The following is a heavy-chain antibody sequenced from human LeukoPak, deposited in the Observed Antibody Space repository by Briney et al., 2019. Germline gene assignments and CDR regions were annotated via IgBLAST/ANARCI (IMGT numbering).Heavy chain of an antibody. CDR1: GFTFSSYW. CDR3: ARDPGYYDSSGYYYDWFDP. J-gene: IGHJ5*02. V-gene: IGHV3-7*01. CDR2: IKQDGSEK. Sequence: GGSLRLSCAASGFTFSSYWMSWVRQAPGKGLEWVANIKQDGSEKYYVDSVKGRFTISRDNAKNSLYLQMNSLRAEDTAVYYCARDPGYYDSSGYYYDWFDPWGQGTLVTVSS. D-gene: IGHD3-22*01.